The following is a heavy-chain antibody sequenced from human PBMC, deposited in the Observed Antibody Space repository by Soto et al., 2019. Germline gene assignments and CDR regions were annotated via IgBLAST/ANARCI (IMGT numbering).Heavy chain of an antibody. CDR2: INAGNGNT. V-gene: IGHV1-3*01. Sequence: ASVKVSCKASGYTCTSYAMHWVRQAPGQRLEWMGWINAGNGNTKYSQKFQGRVTITRDTSASTAYMELSSLRSEDTAVYYCARVDRDTAMVYFDYWGQGTLVTVSS. CDR3: ARVDRDTAMVYFDY. CDR1: GYTCTSYA. J-gene: IGHJ4*02. D-gene: IGHD5-18*01.